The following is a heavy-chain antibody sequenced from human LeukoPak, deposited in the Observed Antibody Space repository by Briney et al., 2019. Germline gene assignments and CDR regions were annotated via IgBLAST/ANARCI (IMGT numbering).Heavy chain of an antibody. CDR1: GFTFSNHA. Sequence: GGSLRLSCAASGFTFSNHAMSWVRQAPGKGLQWVAVISGGGRTTEYEDFVKGRFTISGDNSKNTLSLQMNSLTVEDTAIYFCAKNVVVKRYIDFWGQGTLVTVSS. D-gene: IGHD2-15*01. CDR3: AKNVVVKRYIDF. CDR2: ISGGGRTT. J-gene: IGHJ4*02. V-gene: IGHV3-23*01.